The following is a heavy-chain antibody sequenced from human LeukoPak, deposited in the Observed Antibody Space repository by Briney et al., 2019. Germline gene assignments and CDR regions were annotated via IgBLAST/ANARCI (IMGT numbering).Heavy chain of an antibody. CDR2: ITPSGTTK. CDR3: ARDPDYGDPY. J-gene: IGHJ4*02. V-gene: IGHV3-11*01. D-gene: IGHD4-17*01. Sequence: PGGSLRLSCTVSGFTLTHHDMTGCRQSPVKGRDGISWITPSGTTKDYADSVKGRFTISRDNSKNSVYLQMSSLRADDTAVYYCARDPDYGDPYWGQGTLVTVSS. CDR1: GFTLTHHD.